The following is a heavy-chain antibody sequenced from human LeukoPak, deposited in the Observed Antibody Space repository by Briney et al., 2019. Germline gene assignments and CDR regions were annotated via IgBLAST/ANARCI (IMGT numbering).Heavy chain of an antibody. CDR1: GFTFSNYW. Sequence: GGSLRRTRAASGFTFSNYWMSWVRQAPGKELEWVANIKKDGSDKYYVDSVKGRFTISRDNAKKSLFLQMNSLRAEDTAVYYCTGGPGYWGQGTLVTVSS. CDR3: TGGPGY. D-gene: IGHD2-15*01. CDR2: IKKDGSDK. V-gene: IGHV3-7*01. J-gene: IGHJ4*02.